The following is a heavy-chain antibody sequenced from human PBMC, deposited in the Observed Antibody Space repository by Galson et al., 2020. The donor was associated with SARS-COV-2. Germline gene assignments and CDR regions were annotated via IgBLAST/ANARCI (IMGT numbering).Heavy chain of an antibody. CDR1: GVTFRNYY. D-gene: IGHD2-15*01. J-gene: IGHJ6*03. CDR2: IIHSGST. Sequence: SETLSLTCAAYGVTFRNYYWTWIRQSPEKGLEWLGEIIHSGSTNYNLAPESGVSMTVDACKNKFSLSLSAVTAADTTVYYCARGAEERRIIVVVQYYYSYMDVWGSETTVIVSS. CDR3: ARGAEERRIIVVVQYYYSYMDV. V-gene: IGHV4-34*01.